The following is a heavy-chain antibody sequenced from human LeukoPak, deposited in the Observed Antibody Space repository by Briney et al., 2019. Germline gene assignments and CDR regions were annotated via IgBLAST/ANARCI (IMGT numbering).Heavy chain of an antibody. CDR2: ISLSRTT. D-gene: IGHD5-18*01. CDR3: ASVYTAGPPPHLDY. Sequence: PSENLSLTCTVSGYSISTGYYWGWIRQPPRKGLEWIESISLSRTTYYNPSLKSRVTISLDTSKNQFSLKLSSVAAADAAVYYCASVYTAGPPPHLDYSGQGTLVTVSS. CDR1: GYSISTGYY. J-gene: IGHJ4*02. V-gene: IGHV4-38-2*02.